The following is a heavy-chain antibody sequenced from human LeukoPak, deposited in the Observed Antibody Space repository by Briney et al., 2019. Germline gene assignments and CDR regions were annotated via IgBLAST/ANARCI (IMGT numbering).Heavy chain of an antibody. CDR3: AREAHSSSRGLINWFDP. V-gene: IGHV4-30-2*01. CDR2: IYHSGST. CDR1: GGSISSGGYS. Sequence: SQTLSLTCAVSGGSISSGGYSWSWIRQPPGKGLEWIGYIYHSGSTYYNPSLKSRVTISVDRSKNQFSLKLSSVTAADTAVYYCAREAHSSSRGLINWFDPWGQGTLVTVSS. J-gene: IGHJ5*02. D-gene: IGHD6-13*01.